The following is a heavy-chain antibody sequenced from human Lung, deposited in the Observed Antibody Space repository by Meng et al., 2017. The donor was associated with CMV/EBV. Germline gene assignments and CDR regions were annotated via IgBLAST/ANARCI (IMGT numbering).Heavy chain of an antibody. CDR1: GFTFSIYA. J-gene: IGHJ4*02. D-gene: IGHD1-26*01. Sequence: GESXKISCAASGFTFSIYAMTWVRQAPGRGLEWVSIISGRDDTTSYADSVKGRFTISRDNSKNILYLQMNSLRAEDTALYHCATTRHRYSETQCFGSCGQGXLVTVSS. V-gene: IGHV3-23*01. CDR3: ATTRHRYSETQCFGS. CDR2: ISGRDDTT.